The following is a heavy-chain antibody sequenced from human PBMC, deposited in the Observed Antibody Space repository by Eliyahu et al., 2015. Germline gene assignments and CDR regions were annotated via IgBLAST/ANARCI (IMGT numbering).Heavy chain of an antibody. CDR3: ARDRGGYLRLYDY. Sequence: VQLQEPGPGLVKPSQTLSLXCXXPGGSVSSGGFYWXWIRQHPGKGLEWLGHIYYGGKTDYNPSLKSRLTLTADKSANQFSLELTSVTAADTAVYFCARDRGGYLRLYDYWGRGTRVIVSA. CDR1: GGSVSSGGFY. V-gene: IGHV4-31*03. CDR2: IYYGGKT. J-gene: IGHJ4*01. D-gene: IGHD3-22*01.